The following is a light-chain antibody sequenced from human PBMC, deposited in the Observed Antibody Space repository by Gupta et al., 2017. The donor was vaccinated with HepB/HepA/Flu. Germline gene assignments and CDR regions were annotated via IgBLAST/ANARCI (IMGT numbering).Light chain of an antibody. J-gene: IGKJ2*01. CDR2: KVA. CDR1: QNINTW. Sequence: DIQMTQSPSALSASVGDRVTITCRASQNINTWLAWYQQKPGKAPKLLIYKVAFVENGVPLRFSGSGSGTEFTLTISSLQPDDFGTYYCQQYNSNFRTFGQGTKLEIK. CDR3: QQYNSNFRT. V-gene: IGKV1-5*03.